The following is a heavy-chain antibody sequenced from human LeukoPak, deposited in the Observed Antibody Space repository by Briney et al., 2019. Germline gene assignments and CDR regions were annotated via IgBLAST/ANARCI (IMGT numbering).Heavy chain of an antibody. CDR2: ISAYNGNT. CDR3: ARGGDSSGWYVFDY. V-gene: IGHV1-18*01. D-gene: IGHD6-19*01. CDR1: GYTFTSYG. Sequence: ASVEVSCKASGYTFTSYGISWVRRAPGQGLEWMGWISAYNGNTNYAQKLQGRVTMTTDTSTSTAYMDLRSLRSDDTAVYYCARGGDSSGWYVFDYWGQGTLVTVSS. J-gene: IGHJ4*02.